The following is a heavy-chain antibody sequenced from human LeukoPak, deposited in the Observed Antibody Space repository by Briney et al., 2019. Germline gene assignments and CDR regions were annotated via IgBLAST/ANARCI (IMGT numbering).Heavy chain of an antibody. J-gene: IGHJ4*02. V-gene: IGHV3-23*01. CDR3: ANDGRLSGSYGDLDY. CDR2: ISGNAGST. Sequence: GGSLRLSCAASGFTFSTYAMSWVRQAPGKGLEWVSTISGNAGSTYYADSVKSRFTISRDNSKNTLYLQMNSLRAEDTAVYYCANDGRLSGSYGDLDYWGQGTLVTVSS. D-gene: IGHD1-26*01. CDR1: GFTFSTYA.